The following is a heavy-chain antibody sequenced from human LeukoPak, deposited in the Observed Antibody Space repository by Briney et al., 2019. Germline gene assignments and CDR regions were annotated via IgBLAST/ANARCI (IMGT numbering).Heavy chain of an antibody. CDR2: IYYSGST. V-gene: IGHV4-30-4*08. D-gene: IGHD1-1*01. CDR3: ARHGLRLERRWFDP. Sequence: SETLSLTCTVSGGSISSGDYYWSWIRQPPGKGLEWIGYIYYSGSTYYNPSLKSRVTISVDTSKNQFSLKLSSVTAADTAVYYCARHGLRLERRWFDPWGQGTLVTVSS. J-gene: IGHJ5*02. CDR1: GGSISSGDYY.